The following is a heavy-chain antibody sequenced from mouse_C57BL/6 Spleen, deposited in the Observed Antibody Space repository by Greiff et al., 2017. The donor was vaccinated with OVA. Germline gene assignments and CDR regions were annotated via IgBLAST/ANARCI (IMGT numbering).Heavy chain of an antibody. CDR3: AGDGLLGAWFAY. CDR1: GYTFTSYW. J-gene: IGHJ3*01. Sequence: VQLQQSGAELVRPGTSVKLSCKASGYTFTSYWMHWVKQRPGQGLEWIGVIDPSDSYTNYNQKFKGKATLTVDTSTSTAYMQLSSLTSEDSAVYYCAGDGLLGAWFAYWGQGTLVTVSA. V-gene: IGHV1-59*01. D-gene: IGHD3-3*01. CDR2: IDPSDSYT.